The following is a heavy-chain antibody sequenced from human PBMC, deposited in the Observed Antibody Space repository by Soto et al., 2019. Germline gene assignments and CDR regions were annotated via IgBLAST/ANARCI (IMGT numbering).Heavy chain of an antibody. D-gene: IGHD6-13*01. V-gene: IGHV1-8*01. CDR2: MNPNSGNT. Sequence: QVQLVQSGAEVKKPGASVKVSWKASEYTFTGYDINWVRQATGQGLEWMGWMNPNSGNTGYAQKFQGRVTMTRNTSISTAYMELSSLRSEDTAVYYCARGRIAAAGNGFDPWGQGTLVTVSS. J-gene: IGHJ5*02. CDR3: ARGRIAAAGNGFDP. CDR1: EYTFTGYD.